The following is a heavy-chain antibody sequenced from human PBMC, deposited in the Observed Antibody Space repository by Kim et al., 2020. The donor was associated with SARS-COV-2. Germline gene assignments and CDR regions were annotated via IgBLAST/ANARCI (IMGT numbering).Heavy chain of an antibody. CDR1: GFTFSSYA. Sequence: GGSLRLSCAASGFTFSSYAMSWVRQAPGKGLEWVSAISGSGGSTYYADSVKGRFTISRDNSKNTLYLQMNSLRAEDTAVYYCAKAYVLLWFGEPPIAFDIWGQGTMVTVSS. D-gene: IGHD3-10*01. CDR2: ISGSGGST. V-gene: IGHV3-23*01. J-gene: IGHJ3*02. CDR3: AKAYVLLWFGEPPIAFDI.